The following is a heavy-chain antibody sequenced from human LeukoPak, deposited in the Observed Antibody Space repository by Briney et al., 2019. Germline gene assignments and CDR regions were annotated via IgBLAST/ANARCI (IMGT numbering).Heavy chain of an antibody. D-gene: IGHD3-22*01. V-gene: IGHV3-30*03. CDR2: ISRDGSNE. J-gene: IGHJ4*02. Sequence: GGSLRLSCAASGFIFSSYGMHWVRQAPGKGLEWVAAISRDGSNEFYADSVKGRFTISRDNSKNTLYLQMNSLRAEDTAVYYCFAGYYDSSGSYFDYWGRGTLVTVSS. CDR1: GFIFSSYG. CDR3: FAGYYDSSGSYFDY.